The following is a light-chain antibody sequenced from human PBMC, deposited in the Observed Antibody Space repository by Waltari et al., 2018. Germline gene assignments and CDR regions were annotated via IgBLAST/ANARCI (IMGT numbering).Light chain of an antibody. J-gene: IGLJ3*02. CDR1: SGSIATDY. V-gene: IGLV6-57*03. CDR3: HSYDSSPFWV. Sequence: NFLLTQPHSVSESPGKTVTISCTRSSGSIATDYVQWYQQRPGSAPPTVLYEDDQRPSGVPDRFSGSIDSSSNSASLTISGLKTEDEADYYCHSYDSSPFWVFGGGTKLTVL. CDR2: EDD.